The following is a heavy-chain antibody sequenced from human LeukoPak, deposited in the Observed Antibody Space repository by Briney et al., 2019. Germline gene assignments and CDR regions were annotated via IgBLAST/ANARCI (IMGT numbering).Heavy chain of an antibody. CDR2: INPNSGDT. D-gene: IGHD6-13*01. CDR1: GYTFTCYY. J-gene: IGHJ4*02. Sequence: ASVKVSCKASGYTFTCYYVHWVRQAPGQGLEWMGRINPNSGDTNYAQKFQGRVTMTRDTSISTAYMELSRLRSDDTAVYYCARDRAAAADFDYWGQGTLVTVSS. V-gene: IGHV1-2*06. CDR3: ARDRAAAADFDY.